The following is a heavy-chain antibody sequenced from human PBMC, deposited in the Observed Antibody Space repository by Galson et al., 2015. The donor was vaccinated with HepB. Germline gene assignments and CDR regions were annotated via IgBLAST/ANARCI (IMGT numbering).Heavy chain of an antibody. V-gene: IGHV3-48*04. CDR3: AKRDSDDYYNGIDVFEV. J-gene: IGHJ3*01. CDR2: ISSSSSTI. D-gene: IGHD3-10*01. Sequence: SLRLSCAASGFTFSSYSMNWVRQAPGKGLEWVSYISSSSSTIYYADSVKGRFTISRDNAKNSLYLQMNSLRAEDTAVYYCAKRDSDDYYNGIDVFEVWGQGTMVTVSS. CDR1: GFTFSSYS.